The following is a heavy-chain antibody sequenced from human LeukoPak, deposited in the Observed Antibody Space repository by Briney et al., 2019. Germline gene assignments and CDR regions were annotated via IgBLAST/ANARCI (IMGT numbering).Heavy chain of an antibody. D-gene: IGHD2-2*01. V-gene: IGHV3-33*01. CDR3: ARGKGIVVVPAEQNYGMDV. CDR1: GFTFSSYG. J-gene: IGHJ6*02. CDR2: IWYDGSNK. Sequence: PGGSLRLSCAASGFTFSSYGMHWVRQAPGKGLEWVAVIWYDGSNKYYADSVKGRFTISRDNSKNTLYLQMNSLRAEDTAVYYCARGKGIVVVPAEQNYGMDVWGQGTTVTVSS.